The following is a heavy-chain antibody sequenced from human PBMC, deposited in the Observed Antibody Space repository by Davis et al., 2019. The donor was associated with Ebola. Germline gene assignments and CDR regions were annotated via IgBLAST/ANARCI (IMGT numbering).Heavy chain of an antibody. CDR3: ARDRGNWNDFYYYGVDV. J-gene: IGHJ6*02. D-gene: IGHD1-1*01. Sequence: ASVKVSCKASGYSFTTYGLSWVRQAPGQGLEWVGWISVYSGKTNYAQKFQGRVTMTTDSSTNTGYMDLRSLTSDDTAIYYCARDRGNWNDFYYYGVDVWGQGTTVTVSS. CDR2: ISVYSGKT. V-gene: IGHV1-18*01. CDR1: GYSFTTYG.